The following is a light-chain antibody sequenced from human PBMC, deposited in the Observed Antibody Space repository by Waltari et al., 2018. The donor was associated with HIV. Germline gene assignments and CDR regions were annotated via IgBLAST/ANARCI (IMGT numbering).Light chain of an antibody. Sequence: DIKLTQSPSSLSASVGDRVTITCQASQAISSYLNWYQQKPGKAPKLLISDASDLETGVPSRFSGSGSGAHFTFTISSLQPTDIGTYYCQQYDNVPVTFGPGTKVEIK. J-gene: IGKJ3*01. CDR3: QQYDNVPVT. V-gene: IGKV1-33*01. CDR1: QAISSY. CDR2: DAS.